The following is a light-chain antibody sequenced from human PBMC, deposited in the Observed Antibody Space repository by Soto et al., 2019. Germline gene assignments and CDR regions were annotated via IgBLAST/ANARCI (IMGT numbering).Light chain of an antibody. Sequence: IHMTQSPSTLSVSVGDRCTITCRASQTISSWLAWYQQKPGKSPTLLIYKASTLKSGVPSRFSGSGSGTEFTLTISSLQPDDFATYYCQHYNSYSEAFGQGTKVDIK. J-gene: IGKJ1*01. CDR1: QTISSW. V-gene: IGKV1-5*03. CDR3: QHYNSYSEA. CDR2: KAS.